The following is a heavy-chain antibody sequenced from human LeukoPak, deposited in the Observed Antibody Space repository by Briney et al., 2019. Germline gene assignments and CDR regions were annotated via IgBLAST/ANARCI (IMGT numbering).Heavy chain of an antibody. D-gene: IGHD3-10*01. Sequence: KDGESLKISCKGSGYSVTSYCIGCVRQMPGKGLEEMGIIYPGDSDTRYSPTFQGQVTISADKSISTAYLQWSSLKASDTAMYYCARQPGFGGSAGMDVWGKGTTVTVSS. CDR2: IYPGDSDT. CDR1: GYSVTSYC. J-gene: IGHJ6*04. CDR3: ARQPGFGGSAGMDV. V-gene: IGHV5-51*01.